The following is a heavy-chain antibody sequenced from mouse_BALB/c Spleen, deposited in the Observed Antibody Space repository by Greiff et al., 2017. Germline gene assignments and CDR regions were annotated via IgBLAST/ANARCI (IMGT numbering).Heavy chain of an antibody. CDR1: GYSITSGYY. V-gene: IGHV3-6*02. J-gene: IGHJ3*01. Sequence: VQLKESGPGLVKPSQSLSLTCSVTGYSITSGYYWNWIRQFPGNKLEWMGYISYDGSNNYNPSLKNRISITRDTSKNQFFLKLNSVTTEDTATYYCARHGYYLFAYWGQGTLVTVSA. CDR2: ISYDGSN. CDR3: ARHGYYLFAY. D-gene: IGHD2-3*01.